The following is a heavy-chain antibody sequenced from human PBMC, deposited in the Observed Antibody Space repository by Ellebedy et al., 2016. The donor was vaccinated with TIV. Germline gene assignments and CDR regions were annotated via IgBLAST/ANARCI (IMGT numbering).Heavy chain of an antibody. J-gene: IGHJ3*02. V-gene: IGHV5-51*01. CDR3: ARRITMVRGVIRETYAFDI. CDR1: GYSFTTYW. CDR2: IYPGDSDT. D-gene: IGHD3-10*01. Sequence: GESLKISCKGSGYSFTTYWIGWVRQMSGKGLEWKGIIYPGDSDTRYSPSFQGQVTISADKSISTAYLQWSSLKASDTAMYYCARRITMVRGVIRETYAFDIWGQGTMVTVSS.